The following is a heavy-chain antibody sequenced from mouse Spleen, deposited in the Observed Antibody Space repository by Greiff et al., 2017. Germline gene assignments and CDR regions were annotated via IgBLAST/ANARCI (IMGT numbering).Heavy chain of an antibody. Sequence: QVHVKQPGAELVKPGASVKMSCKASGYTFTSYWITWVKQRPGQGLEWIGDIYPGSGSTNYNEKFKSKATLTVDTSSSTAYMQLSSLTSEDSAVYYCARRDPYGSSLYYAMDYWGQGTSVTVSS. CDR2: IYPGSGST. V-gene: IGHV1-55*01. D-gene: IGHD1-1*01. CDR1: GYTFTSYW. J-gene: IGHJ4*01. CDR3: ARRDPYGSSLYYAMDY.